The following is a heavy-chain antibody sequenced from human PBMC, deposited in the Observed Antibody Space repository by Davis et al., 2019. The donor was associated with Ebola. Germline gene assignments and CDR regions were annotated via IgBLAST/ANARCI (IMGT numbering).Heavy chain of an antibody. CDR3: ARAAAAGTFYYYGMDV. D-gene: IGHD6-13*01. CDR2: INPSGGST. V-gene: IGHV1-46*01. Sequence: ASVKVSCKASGYTFTSYYMHWVRQAPGQGLEWMGIINPSGGSTSYAQKFQGRVTMTRDTSTSTVHMELSSLRSEDTAVYYCARAAAAGTFYYYGMDVWGQGTTVTGSS. J-gene: IGHJ6*02. CDR1: GYTFTSYY.